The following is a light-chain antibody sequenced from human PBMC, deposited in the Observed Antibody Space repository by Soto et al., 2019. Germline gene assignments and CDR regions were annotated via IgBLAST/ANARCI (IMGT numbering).Light chain of an antibody. J-gene: IGLJ1*01. CDR3: SSSTSSNTFV. V-gene: IGLV2-14*01. CDR2: EVI. Sequence: QSVLTQPASVSGAPGQSITISCTGTNSDVNYVSWHQQHPGKAPKLMIYEVINRSSGVSTRFSGSKSGNTASLTISGLQAEDEADYYCSSSTSSNTFVLGTAKKVTV. CDR1: NSDVNY.